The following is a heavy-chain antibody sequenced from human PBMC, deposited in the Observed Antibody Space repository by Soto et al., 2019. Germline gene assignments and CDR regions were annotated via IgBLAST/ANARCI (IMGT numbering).Heavy chain of an antibody. CDR3: ARLRRDWGDAFDL. J-gene: IGHJ3*01. Sequence: QVQLVQSGADVKKPGSSVKVSCKTSGGSFGSSAISWVRQAPAQGLEWMGEIIPVFDKANYAQTFQGRLTITADELTGTVFMELSSLSSEDTAVYFCARLRRDWGDAFDLWGLGTFVTVSS. CDR2: IIPVFDKA. V-gene: IGHV1-69*01. D-gene: IGHD3-16*01. CDR1: GGSFGSSA.